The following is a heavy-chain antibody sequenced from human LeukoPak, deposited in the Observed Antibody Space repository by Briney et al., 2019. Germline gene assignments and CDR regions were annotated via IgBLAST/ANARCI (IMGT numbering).Heavy chain of an antibody. CDR2: ISAYNGNT. CDR1: GYTFTSYG. V-gene: IGHV1-18*01. Sequence: ASVKVSCKASGYTFTSYGISWVRQAPGQGLEWIGWISAYNGNTNYAQKLQGRVTMTTDTSTSTACMELRSLRSDDTAVYYCARVRSYYDSSAYDYWGQGTLVTVSS. CDR3: ARVRSYYDSSAYDY. J-gene: IGHJ4*02. D-gene: IGHD3-22*01.